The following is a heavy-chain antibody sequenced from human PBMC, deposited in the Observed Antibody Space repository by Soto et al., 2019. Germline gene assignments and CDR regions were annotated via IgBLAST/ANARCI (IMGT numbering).Heavy chain of an antibody. J-gene: IGHJ4*02. CDR1: GGSISSYY. CDR2: IYYSGST. CDR3: AREMDSSGYPSFDY. V-gene: IGHV4-59*01. Sequence: SETLSLTCTVSGGSISSYYWSWIRQPPGKGLEWIGYIYYSGSTNYNPSLKSRVTISVDTSKNQFSLKLSSVTAADTAVYYCAREMDSSGYPSFDYWGQGTLVTVS. D-gene: IGHD3-22*01.